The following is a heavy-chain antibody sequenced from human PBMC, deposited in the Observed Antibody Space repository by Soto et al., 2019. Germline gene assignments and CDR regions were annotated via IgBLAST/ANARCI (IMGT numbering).Heavy chain of an antibody. CDR1: GFSVINYD. D-gene: IGHD3-16*01. Sequence: EVQLVESGGGVVQPGGSLRLSCAASGFSVINYDMVWVRQAPGKGLEWVSFITTNAKTISYVDAVKGRFTISRDNAKNSVNLQMNSLRDEDTAVYYCARSLGGGHWDYWGPGTLVTVSS. V-gene: IGHV3-48*02. CDR3: ARSLGGGHWDY. CDR2: ITTNAKTI. J-gene: IGHJ4*02.